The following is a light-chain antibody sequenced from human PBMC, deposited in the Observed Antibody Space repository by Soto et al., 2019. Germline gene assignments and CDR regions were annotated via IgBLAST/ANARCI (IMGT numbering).Light chain of an antibody. J-gene: IGKJ1*01. CDR2: DAS. CDR3: QQYDDLPT. CDR1: QDINKY. V-gene: IGKV1-33*01. Sequence: DIQMTQSPSSLSASVGDRVTITCQASQDINKYLNWYQQKPGKAPKLLIYDASNLETGVPSRFSGSGSRTDYTFTISSLQPEDIATYYCQQYDDLPTFGQGTKVEIK.